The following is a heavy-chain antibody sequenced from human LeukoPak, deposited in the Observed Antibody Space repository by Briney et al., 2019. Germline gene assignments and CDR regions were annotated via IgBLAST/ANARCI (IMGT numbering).Heavy chain of an antibody. J-gene: IGHJ4*02. CDR3: AKDLYCSGGSCLASPPN. CDR1: GFTFSSYA. CDR2: ISGSGGST. Sequence: GGSLRLSCAASGFTFSSYAMSWVRQAPGKGLEWVSAISGSGGSTYYADSVKGRFTISRDNSKNTLYLQMNSLRAEDTAVYYCAKDLYCSGGSCLASPPNWGQGTLVTISS. D-gene: IGHD2-15*01. V-gene: IGHV3-23*01.